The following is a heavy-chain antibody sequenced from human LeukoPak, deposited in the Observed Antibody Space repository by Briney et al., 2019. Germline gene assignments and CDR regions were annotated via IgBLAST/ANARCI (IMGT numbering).Heavy chain of an antibody. CDR3: ARTYPALYDSSGYFDY. V-gene: IGHV4-31*03. CDR1: GGSISSGGYY. D-gene: IGHD3-22*01. Sequence: SQTLSLTCTVSGGSISSGGYYWSWIRQHPGKGLEWIGYIYYSGSTYYNPSLKSRVTISVDTSKNQFSLKLSSVTAADTAVYYCARTYPALYDSSGYFDYWGQGTLVTVSS. CDR2: IYYSGST. J-gene: IGHJ4*02.